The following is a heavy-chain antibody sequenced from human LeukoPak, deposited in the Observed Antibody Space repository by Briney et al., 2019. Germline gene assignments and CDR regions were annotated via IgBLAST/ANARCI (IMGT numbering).Heavy chain of an antibody. Sequence: ASVKVSCKASGYTFTSYGISWVRQAPGQGLEWMGWISAYNGNTNYAQKLQGRVTMTTDTSTSTAYMELRSLRSDDTAVYYCARDRRLYSSGWYGYWRQGTLVTVSS. D-gene: IGHD6-19*01. J-gene: IGHJ4*02. CDR3: ARDRRLYSSGWYGY. CDR2: ISAYNGNT. V-gene: IGHV1-18*01. CDR1: GYTFTSYG.